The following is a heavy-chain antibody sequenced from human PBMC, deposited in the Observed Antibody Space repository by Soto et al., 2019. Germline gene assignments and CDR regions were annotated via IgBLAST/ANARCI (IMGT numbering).Heavy chain of an antibody. CDR2: IKQDGSEK. V-gene: IGHV3-7*01. Sequence: GGSLRLSCAASGFTFSSYWMSWVRQAPGKGLEWVANIKQDGSEKYYVDSVKGRFTISRDNAKNSLYLQMNSLRAEDTAVYYCARENCSGGSCYSPCDYYYYYMDVWGKGTTVTVSS. J-gene: IGHJ6*03. D-gene: IGHD2-15*01. CDR1: GFTFSSYW. CDR3: ARENCSGGSCYSPCDYYYYYMDV.